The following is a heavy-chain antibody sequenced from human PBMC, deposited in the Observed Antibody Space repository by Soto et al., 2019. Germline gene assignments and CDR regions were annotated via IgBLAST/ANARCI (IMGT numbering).Heavy chain of an antibody. Sequence: ASVKVSCKASGFRFSDYGFNWLRQAPGQGLEWMGWISAFNGNTETAQGLQDRVTMTTDSSTTTAHMDLTNLTTDDTAIYYCARRKRIDGHADAFDIWGQGTMVTVSS. CDR1: GFRFSDYG. J-gene: IGHJ3*02. D-gene: IGHD1-26*01. CDR2: ISAFNGNT. CDR3: ARRKRIDGHADAFDI. V-gene: IGHV1-18*01.